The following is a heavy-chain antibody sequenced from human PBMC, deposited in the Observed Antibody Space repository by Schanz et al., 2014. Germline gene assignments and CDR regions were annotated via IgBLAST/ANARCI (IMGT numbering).Heavy chain of an antibody. CDR3: ALREKPYGPFAS. Sequence: LQLQESGSGLMKPSQTLSLTCAVSGGSISSGGYSWNWIRQSPGKGLEWIGYIYYSGNTYYNPPLKSRVTISVARSKNQFSLRLDSVTAADTAVYYCALREKPYGPFASWGQGALVTVSS. D-gene: IGHD3-10*01. J-gene: IGHJ4*02. CDR2: IYYSGNT. CDR1: GGSISSGGYS. V-gene: IGHV4-30-2*06.